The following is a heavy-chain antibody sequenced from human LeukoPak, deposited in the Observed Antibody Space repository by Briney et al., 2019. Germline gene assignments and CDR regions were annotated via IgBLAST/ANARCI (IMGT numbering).Heavy chain of an antibody. V-gene: IGHV3-74*01. CDR1: GFTFSSYW. CDR3: ARNPSGFYYYYYGMDV. Sequence: GGSLGLSCAASGFTFSSYWMHWVRQAPGKGLVWVSRINSDGSSTSYADSVKGRFTISRDNAKNTLYLQMNSLRAEDTAVYYCARNPSGFYYYYYGMDVWGQGTTVTVSS. J-gene: IGHJ6*02. D-gene: IGHD7-27*01. CDR2: INSDGSST.